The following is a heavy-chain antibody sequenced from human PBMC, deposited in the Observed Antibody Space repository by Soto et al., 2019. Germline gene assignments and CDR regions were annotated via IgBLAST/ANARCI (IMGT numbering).Heavy chain of an antibody. V-gene: IGHV3-7*03. J-gene: IGHJ6*02. CDR1: GFTFSSYW. D-gene: IGHD2-8*01. CDR2: IKGDGSER. Sequence: PGGSLRLSCAASGFTFSSYWMSWVRQAPGKGLVWVANIKGDGSERHYVDSVKGRFIISRDNAKNSLFLQMNSLRVEDTAVYYCARAGFNRATCAVYVLDVWGLRTRVTGSS. CDR3: ARAGFNRATCAVYVLDV.